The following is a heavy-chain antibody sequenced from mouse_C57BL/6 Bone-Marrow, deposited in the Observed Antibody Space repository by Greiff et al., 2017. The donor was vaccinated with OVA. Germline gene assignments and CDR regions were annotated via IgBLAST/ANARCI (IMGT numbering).Heavy chain of an antibody. Sequence: VKLQESGPGLVAPSQSLSITCTVSGFSLTSYAISWVRQPPGKGLEWLGVIWTGGGTNYNSALKSRLSISKDNSKSQVFLEMNSLQTDDTARYYCAMYYYGSSEFAYWGQGTLVTVSA. D-gene: IGHD1-1*01. CDR2: IWTGGGT. CDR1: GFSLTSYA. CDR3: AMYYYGSSEFAY. V-gene: IGHV2-9-1*01. J-gene: IGHJ3*01.